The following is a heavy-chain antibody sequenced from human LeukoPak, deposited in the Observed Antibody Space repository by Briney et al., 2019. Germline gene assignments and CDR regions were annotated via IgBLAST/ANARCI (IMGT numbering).Heavy chain of an antibody. J-gene: IGHJ4*02. Sequence: PGGSLRLSCAASGFTFISYWMSWVRQAPGKGLEWVANIKQDGSEKYYVDSVKGRFTISRDNAKNSLYLQMNSLRAEDTAVYYCARVTPLLHFDYWGQGTLVTVSS. V-gene: IGHV3-7*01. CDR2: IKQDGSEK. CDR3: ARVTPLLHFDY. CDR1: GFTFISYW. D-gene: IGHD4-23*01.